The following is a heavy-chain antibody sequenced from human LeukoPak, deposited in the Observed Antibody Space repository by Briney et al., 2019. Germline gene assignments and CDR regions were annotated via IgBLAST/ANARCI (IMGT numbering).Heavy chain of an antibody. CDR2: IRYDGSNK. Sequence: GGSLRLSCAASGFTFSSYGMHWVRQAPGKGLEWVAFIRYDGSNKYYADSVKGRFTISRDNSKNTLYLQMNSLRAEDTAVYYCAKDRPQYSSSWYSPLTFDYWGQGTLVTVSS. CDR1: GFTFSSYG. J-gene: IGHJ4*02. CDR3: AKDRPQYSSSWYSPLTFDY. D-gene: IGHD6-13*01. V-gene: IGHV3-30*02.